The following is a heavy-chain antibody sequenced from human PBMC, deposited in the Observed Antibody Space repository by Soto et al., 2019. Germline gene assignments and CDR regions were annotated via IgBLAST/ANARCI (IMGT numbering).Heavy chain of an antibody. V-gene: IGHV4-4*07. D-gene: IGHD1-1*01. CDR1: GASISGFY. CDR2: IYATGTT. Sequence: ETLSLTCTVSGASISGFYWSWIRKSAGKGLEWIGRIYATGTTDYNPSLKSRVMMSVDTSKKQFSLKLRSVTAADTAVYYCVRDGTKALRDWFDPWGQGISVTVSS. CDR3: VRDGTKALRDWFDP. J-gene: IGHJ5*02.